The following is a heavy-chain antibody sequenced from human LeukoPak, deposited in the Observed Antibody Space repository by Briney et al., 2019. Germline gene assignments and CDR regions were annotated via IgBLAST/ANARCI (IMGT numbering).Heavy chain of an antibody. J-gene: IGHJ4*02. CDR1: GFAFDDFA. Sequence: PGGSLRLSCTTSGFAFDDFAMSWVRQPAGKGLEGVGFIRRRAYGGAAAYAASVKGRFIISRDDSQGIAYLHMNSLKTEDTAVYYCSRNGLVDFDYWGQGSRVIVSP. CDR2: IRRRAYGGAA. V-gene: IGHV3-49*04. CDR3: SRNGLVDFDY.